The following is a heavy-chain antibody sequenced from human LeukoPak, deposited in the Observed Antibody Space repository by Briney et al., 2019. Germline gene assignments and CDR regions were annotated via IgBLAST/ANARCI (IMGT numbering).Heavy chain of an antibody. CDR3: ARAVAVTTLDDAFDI. Sequence: PGGSLRLPCAASGFTFSSYSMNWVRQAPGKGLEWVSSISSSSSYIYYADSVKGRFTISRDNAKNSLYLQMNSLRAEDTAVYYCARAVAVTTLDDAFDIWGQGTMVTVSS. CDR1: GFTFSSYS. CDR2: ISSSSSYI. D-gene: IGHD4-17*01. V-gene: IGHV3-21*01. J-gene: IGHJ3*02.